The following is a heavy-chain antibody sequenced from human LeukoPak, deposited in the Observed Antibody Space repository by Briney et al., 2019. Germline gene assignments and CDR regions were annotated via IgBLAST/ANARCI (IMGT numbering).Heavy chain of an antibody. CDR3: ARERGVWFDP. CDR2: ISSSSSTI. Sequence: PGGSLRLSCAASGFTFSTFWMSWVRQAPGKGLEWVSYISSSSSTIYYADSVKGRFTISRDNAKNSLYLQMNSLRAEDTAVYYCARERGVWFDPWGQGTLVTVSS. V-gene: IGHV3-48*01. D-gene: IGHD3-16*01. J-gene: IGHJ5*02. CDR1: GFTFSTFW.